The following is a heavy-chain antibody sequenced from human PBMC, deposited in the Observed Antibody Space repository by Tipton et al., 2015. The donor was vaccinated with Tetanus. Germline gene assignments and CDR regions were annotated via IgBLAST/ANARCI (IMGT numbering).Heavy chain of an antibody. Sequence: TLSLTCAVYYDSFYGYYWSWIRQPPGKGLEWIGEISHSENTNYNPSLQGRVTISMNTANNHIYLNLTSVTAADTAVYYCARWRDGFNRALDSWGQGIMVTVSS. V-gene: IGHV4-34*01. CDR1: YDSFYGYY. J-gene: IGHJ4*02. CDR2: ISHSENT. CDR3: ARWRDGFNRALDS. D-gene: IGHD5-24*01.